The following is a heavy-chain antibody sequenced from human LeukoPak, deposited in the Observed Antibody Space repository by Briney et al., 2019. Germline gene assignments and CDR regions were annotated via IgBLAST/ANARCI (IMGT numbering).Heavy chain of an antibody. J-gene: IGHJ4*02. Sequence: GGSLRLSCAVSGFNVSHKYMSWVRQAPGKGLECVSILYSGGITAYADSVKGRFTIPRDNLKNTLFLQMNSLRAEDTAVYYCARDPSQAAAGTPGYFDYWGQGTLVTVSS. V-gene: IGHV3-53*01. CDR2: LYSGGIT. CDR3: ARDPSQAAAGTPGYFDY. CDR1: GFNVSHKY. D-gene: IGHD6-13*01.